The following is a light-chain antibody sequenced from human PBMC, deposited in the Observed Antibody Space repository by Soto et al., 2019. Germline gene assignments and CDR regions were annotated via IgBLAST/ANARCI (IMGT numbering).Light chain of an antibody. CDR2: GNN. CDR1: SSNIGAGYD. J-gene: IGLJ1*01. Sequence: QSVLTQPPSVSGVPGQRVTISCTGSSSNIGAGYDVHWYQHLPGTAPRLLIYGNNNRPSGVPDRFSGSKSGTSASLAITGLQAEDEADYYCQSYDSSLSGYVFGTGTKATVL. V-gene: IGLV1-40*01. CDR3: QSYDSSLSGYV.